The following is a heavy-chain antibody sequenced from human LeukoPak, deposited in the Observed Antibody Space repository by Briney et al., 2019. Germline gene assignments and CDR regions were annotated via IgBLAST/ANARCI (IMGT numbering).Heavy chain of an antibody. D-gene: IGHD2-2*01. Sequence: SETLSLTCAVYGGSFSGYYWSWIRQPPGKGLEWIGEINHSGSTNYNPSLKSRVTISVDTSKNQFSLKLSSVTAADTAVYYCARAAPYAGGHKPAGYWGQGTLVTVSS. CDR3: ARAAPYAGGHKPAGY. J-gene: IGHJ4*02. CDR2: INHSGST. CDR1: GGSFSGYY. V-gene: IGHV4-34*01.